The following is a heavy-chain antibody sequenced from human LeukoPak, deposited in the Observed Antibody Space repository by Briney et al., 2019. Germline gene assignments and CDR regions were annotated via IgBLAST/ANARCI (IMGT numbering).Heavy chain of an antibody. D-gene: IGHD3-22*01. CDR1: GYTFTSYY. CDR3: ARDWDSSGYSDAFDI. J-gene: IGHJ3*02. V-gene: IGHV1-46*01. CDR2: INPSGGST. Sequence: GASVKVSCKASGYTFTSYYMHWVRQAPGQGLEWMGIINPSGGSTSYAQKFQGRVTMTRDMSTSTVYMELSSLRSEDTAVYYCARDWDSSGYSDAFDIWGQGTMVTVSS.